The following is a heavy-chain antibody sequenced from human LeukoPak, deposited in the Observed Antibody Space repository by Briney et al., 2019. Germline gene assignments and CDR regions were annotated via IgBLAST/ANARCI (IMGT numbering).Heavy chain of an antibody. CDR2: ISTTSTYT. V-gene: IGHV3-11*05. CDR1: GFTFSDYY. D-gene: IGHD2-2*02. J-gene: IGHJ5*02. CDR3: ARDWYYSSSICYTDRNWFDP. Sequence: PGGSLRLSCAASGFTFSDYYMSWIRQAPGKGLEWVSYISTTSTYTDYADSVKGRFTISRDNAKNLLYLQMNSLRPEDTAVYYCARDWYYSSSICYTDRNWFDPWGQGTLVTVSS.